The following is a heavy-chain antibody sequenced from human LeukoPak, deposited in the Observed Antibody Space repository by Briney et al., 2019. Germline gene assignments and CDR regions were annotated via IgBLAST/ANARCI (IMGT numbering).Heavy chain of an antibody. V-gene: IGHV4-61*02. CDR2: IYTSGST. CDR1: GGSISSGSYY. D-gene: IGHD3-9*01. CDR3: ARGPLNGITEYFQH. J-gene: IGHJ1*01. Sequence: SETLSLTCTVSGGSISSGSYYWSWIRQPAGKGLEWIGRIYTSGSTNYNPSLKSRVTISLDTSKNQFSLRLSSVTAADTAAYYCARGPLNGITEYFQHWGQGTLVTVSS.